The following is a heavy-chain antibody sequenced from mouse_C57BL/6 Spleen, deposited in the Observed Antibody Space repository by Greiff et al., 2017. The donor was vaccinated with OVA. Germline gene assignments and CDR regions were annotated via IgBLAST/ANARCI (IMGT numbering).Heavy chain of an antibody. J-gene: IGHJ1*03. D-gene: IGHD1-1*01. CDR1: GYAFSSSW. CDR3: AREGDGSRGWYFDV. Sequence: QVQLQQSGPELVKPGASVKISCKASGYAFSSSWMNWVKQRPGKGLEWIGRIYPGDGDTNYNGKFKGKATLTADKSSSTAYMQLSSLTSEDSAVYFCAREGDGSRGWYFDVWGTGTTVTVSS. V-gene: IGHV1-82*01. CDR2: IYPGDGDT.